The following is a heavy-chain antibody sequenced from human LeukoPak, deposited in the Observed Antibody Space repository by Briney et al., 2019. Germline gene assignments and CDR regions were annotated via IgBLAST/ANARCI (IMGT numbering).Heavy chain of an antibody. CDR3: ATRNLYDNSGYAFDY. CDR1: GYTFTGYY. V-gene: IGHV1-2*02. J-gene: IGHJ4*02. Sequence: GASVKVSCKTSGYTFTGYYMHWVRQVPGQGLEWMGWINCNTGGTNFAQRFQGRVTLTRDTSISTAYMDLRRLRSDDTAVYYCATRNLYDNSGYAFDYWGQGTLVTVSS. CDR2: INCNTGGT. D-gene: IGHD3-22*01.